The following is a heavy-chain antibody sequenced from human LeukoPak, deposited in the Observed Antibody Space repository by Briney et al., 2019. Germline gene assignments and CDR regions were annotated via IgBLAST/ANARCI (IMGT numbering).Heavy chain of an antibody. D-gene: IGHD3-10*01. CDR1: GYSISSGYY. CDR3: ARRAGSGSTKVFDI. CDR2: IHYSGST. J-gene: IGHJ3*02. Sequence: SETLSLTCTVSGYSISSGYYWGWIRQPPGKGLEWIGSIHYSGSTYYNPSLKSRVTISVDTPKNQFSLKLSSVTAADTAVYYCARRAGSGSTKVFDIWGQGTMVTVSS. V-gene: IGHV4-38-2*02.